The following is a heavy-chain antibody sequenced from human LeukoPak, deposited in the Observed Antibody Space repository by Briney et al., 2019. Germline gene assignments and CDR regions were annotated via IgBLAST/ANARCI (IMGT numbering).Heavy chain of an antibody. D-gene: IGHD6-13*01. CDR1: GFTFSSFA. J-gene: IGHJ4*02. V-gene: IGHV3-23*01. CDR2: MSGDATST. Sequence: GGSLRLSCAASGFTFSSFAMNWVRQAPGKGLEWVSTMSGDATSTYYADSVKGRFTISRDNSKNTLYLQMNRLRAEDTAVYYCAKRTSGSSWYSSDYWGQGTLVTVSS. CDR3: AKRTSGSSWYSSDY.